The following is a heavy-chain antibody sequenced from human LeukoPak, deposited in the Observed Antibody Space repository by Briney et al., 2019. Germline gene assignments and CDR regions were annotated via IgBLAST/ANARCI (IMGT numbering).Heavy chain of an antibody. CDR3: ARDRAYQLDY. Sequence: GGSLSLSCAASGFTFSSYWMHWVRQAPREVAVWVSGIRNNGSGTSYEDSVKGRFTNSRDNAKNTLYLQMNSLRAEDTAVYYCARDRAYQLDYWGQGTLVTVSS. CDR1: GFTFSSYW. V-gene: IGHV3-74*01. J-gene: IGHJ4*02. CDR2: IRNNGSGT. D-gene: IGHD2-2*01.